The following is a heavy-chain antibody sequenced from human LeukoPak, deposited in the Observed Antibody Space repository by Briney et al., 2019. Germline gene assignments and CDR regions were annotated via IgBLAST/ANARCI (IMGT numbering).Heavy chain of an antibody. J-gene: IGHJ4*02. CDR1: GDSMSNSNSY. CDR3: VRLQHFGDPH. V-gene: IGHV4-39*01. Sequence: SETLSLTCTVSGDSMSNSNSYWAWNRQPPGKGLEWIGSIYYDGKTYYSPSLRSQVTVSADTSKSQFSLKLSSVTAADTAVYFCVRLQHFGDPHWGQGTLVTVST. D-gene: IGHD4-17*01. CDR2: IYYDGKT.